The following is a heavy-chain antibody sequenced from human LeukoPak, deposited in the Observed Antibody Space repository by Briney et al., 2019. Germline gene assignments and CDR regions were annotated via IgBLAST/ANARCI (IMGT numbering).Heavy chain of an antibody. CDR1: GFTFSSYA. D-gene: IGHD6-19*01. Sequence: GGSLRLSCAASGFTFSSYAMSWVRQAPGKGLEWVSAISGSGGSTYYAGSGKGRFTISRDNSKNTLYLQMNSLRAEDTAVYYCATLGIVAGLGYDYWGQGTLVTVSS. J-gene: IGHJ4*02. CDR2: ISGSGGST. V-gene: IGHV3-23*01. CDR3: ATLGIVAGLGYDY.